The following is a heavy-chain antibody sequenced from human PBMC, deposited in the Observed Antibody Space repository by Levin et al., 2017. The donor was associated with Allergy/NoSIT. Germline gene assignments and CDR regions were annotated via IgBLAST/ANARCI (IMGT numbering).Heavy chain of an antibody. Sequence: SQTLSLTCTVSGGSISSYYWSWIRQPPGKGLEWIGYIYYSGSTNYNPSLKSRVTISVDTSKNQFSLKLSSVTAADTAVYYCARESHYDFWSGYSRDYGMDVWGQGTTVTVSS. CDR2: IYYSGST. J-gene: IGHJ6*02. V-gene: IGHV4-59*01. CDR1: GGSISSYY. CDR3: ARESHYDFWSGYSRDYGMDV. D-gene: IGHD3-3*01.